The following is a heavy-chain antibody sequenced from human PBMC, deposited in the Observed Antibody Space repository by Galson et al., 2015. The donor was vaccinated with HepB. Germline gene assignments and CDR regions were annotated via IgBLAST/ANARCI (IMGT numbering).Heavy chain of an antibody. V-gene: IGHV3-9*01. CDR1: GFKFDVYA. CDR3: VKDVNEYVWGNYRNSYFDY. D-gene: IGHD3-16*02. J-gene: IGHJ4*03. CDR2: IPWNSATV. Sequence: SLRLSCAASGFKFDVYAMHWVRQVPGKGLEWVSGIPWNSATVDYADSVKGRFTISRDNAKKSLYLQMNSLRAEDTALYYCVKDVNEYVWGNYRNSYFDYWGQGTLVTGSS.